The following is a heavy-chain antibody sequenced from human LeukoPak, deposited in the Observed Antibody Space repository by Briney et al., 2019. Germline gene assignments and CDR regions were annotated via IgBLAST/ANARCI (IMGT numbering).Heavy chain of an antibody. J-gene: IGHJ6*02. Sequence: KASETLSLTCTVFGGSISSYYWSWIRQSPGKGLEWIGYIYYSGSTNYNPSLKSRVTISVDTSKNQFSLKLSSVTAADTAVYYCAREGSSSGPVYYYGMDVWGQGTTVTVSS. V-gene: IGHV4-59*01. CDR1: GGSISSYY. CDR3: AREGSSSGPVYYYGMDV. CDR2: IYYSGST. D-gene: IGHD6-6*01.